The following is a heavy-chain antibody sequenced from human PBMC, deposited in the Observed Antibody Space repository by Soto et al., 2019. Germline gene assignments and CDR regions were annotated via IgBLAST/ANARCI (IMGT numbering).Heavy chain of an antibody. D-gene: IGHD4-17*01. V-gene: IGHV1-3*05. J-gene: IGHJ5*02. CDR1: GYTFTSYA. Sequence: QVQLVQSGAEEKKPGASVKVSCKASGYTFTSYAMHWVRQAPGQRLEWMGWINAGNGNTKYSQKFQGRVTITRDTAASTAYMELSSLRSEDTAVYYCARGLNGDYDNWFDPWGQGTLVTVSS. CDR3: ARGLNGDYDNWFDP. CDR2: INAGNGNT.